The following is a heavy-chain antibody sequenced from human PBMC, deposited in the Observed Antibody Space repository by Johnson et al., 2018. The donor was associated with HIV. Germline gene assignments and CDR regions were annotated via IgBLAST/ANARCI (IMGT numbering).Heavy chain of an antibody. CDR3: AKDQWSSSWTNDAVDI. Sequence: QMLLVESVGGVVQPGRSLRLSCAASGFTFSTYGMHWVRQAPGNGLEWVAVMWYDGSNKYYADSVKGRFTISRDNSKNTLYLQMNSLRAEDTAVYYCAKDQWSSSWTNDAVDIWGQGTMGPVSA. J-gene: IGHJ3*02. CDR1: GFTFSTYG. V-gene: IGHV3-33*06. CDR2: MWYDGSNK. D-gene: IGHD6-13*01.